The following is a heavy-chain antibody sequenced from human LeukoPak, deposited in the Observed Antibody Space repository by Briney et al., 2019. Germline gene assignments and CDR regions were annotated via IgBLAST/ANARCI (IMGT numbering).Heavy chain of an antibody. CDR3: LTDGA. CDR2: INPKSGAT. D-gene: IGHD3-9*01. V-gene: IGHV1-2*02. J-gene: IGHJ5*02. CDR1: GYTLTDHY. Sequence: ASVTVSCKASGYTLTDHYMHWARQAPGEGFEWMGWINPKSGATNCAQKFQDRVAMTRDTSINTAYMELRRLRSDDTAIYYCLTDGACGQGTLVTVSS.